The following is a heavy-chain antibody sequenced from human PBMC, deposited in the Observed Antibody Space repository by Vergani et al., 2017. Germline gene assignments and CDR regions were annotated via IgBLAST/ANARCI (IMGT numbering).Heavy chain of an antibody. CDR1: GDSVISTAYH. V-gene: IGHV4-39*01. J-gene: IGHJ4*02. D-gene: IGHD2-15*01. CDR2: MDYSGGT. Sequence: QVQLQESGPGLVKPSETLSLTCTVSGDSVISTAYHWGWIRQPPGKGLEWIGSMDYSGGTSYNPSLESRISISFETPKNQFSLRLTSVTAADTAVYYCASKRGACRAAYCHSYDFWGPGTLVSVSS. CDR3: ASKRGACRAAYCHSYDF.